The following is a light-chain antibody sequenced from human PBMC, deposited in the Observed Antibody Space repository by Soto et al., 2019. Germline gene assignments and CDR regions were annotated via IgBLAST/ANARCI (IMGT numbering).Light chain of an antibody. CDR1: QNINNW. Sequence: DIQMTQSPSTLSASVGDRVTLTCRASQNINNWLAWYQQKLGKAPKVLIYDASSLESGVPPRLSGSGSGTEFTLTISSLQPDDLATYYCQQYDANFGPGTKVDIK. J-gene: IGKJ3*01. V-gene: IGKV1-5*01. CDR3: QQYDAN. CDR2: DAS.